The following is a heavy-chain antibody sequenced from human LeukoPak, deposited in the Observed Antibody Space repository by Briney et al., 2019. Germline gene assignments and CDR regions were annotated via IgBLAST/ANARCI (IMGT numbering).Heavy chain of an antibody. CDR1: GSRFTNYW. Sequence: GASLKISCKGSGSRFTNYWIGWVRQMPGKGLEWLGIIYPGDSDTRYSPSFQGQVTISADKSISTAYLQWSSLRASDTAMYYWASQAGSGYYDSSGYSDYWGQGTLVTVSS. D-gene: IGHD3-22*01. V-gene: IGHV5-51*01. J-gene: IGHJ4*02. CDR3: ASQAGSGYYDSSGYSDY. CDR2: IYPGDSDT.